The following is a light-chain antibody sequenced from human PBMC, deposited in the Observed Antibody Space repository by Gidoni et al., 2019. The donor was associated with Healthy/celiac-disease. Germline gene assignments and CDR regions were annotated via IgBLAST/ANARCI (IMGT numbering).Light chain of an antibody. V-gene: IGKV3-20*01. J-gene: IGKJ2*04. CDR2: GAS. Sequence: IVLTQSPGTPALSPGESATLSCRASPSVSSSYLAWYQQKPGQAPRLLTYGASSRAIGIPDRFSGSVSGTDFTLTISRLEPEDFAVYYCQQYGSSPPACSFXXXTKLEIK. CDR1: PSVSSSY. CDR3: QQYGSSPPACS.